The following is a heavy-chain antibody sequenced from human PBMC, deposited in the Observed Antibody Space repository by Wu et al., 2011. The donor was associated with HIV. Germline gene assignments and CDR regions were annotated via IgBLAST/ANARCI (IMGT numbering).Heavy chain of an antibody. Sequence: QVQLVQSGAEVKTPGSSVKVSCKASGGTFNYYAISWVRQAPGQGLEWMGRIIPIFGRTNYAQTFQGRVTVTADDSTSTVYMELSSPRSEDTAVYYCARGSGLGSYFDFWGQGPWSPSPQ. V-gene: IGHV1-69*15. CDR1: GGTFNYYA. CDR2: IIPIFGRT. J-gene: IGHJ4*02. CDR3: ARGSGLGSYFDF. D-gene: IGHD3-10*01.